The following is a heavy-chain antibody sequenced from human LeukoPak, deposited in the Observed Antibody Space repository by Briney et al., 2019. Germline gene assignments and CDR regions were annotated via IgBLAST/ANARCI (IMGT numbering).Heavy chain of an antibody. CDR1: GFTFSSYS. D-gene: IGHD1-26*01. CDR3: ARVGAQPFDY. V-gene: IGHV3-21*01. J-gene: IGHJ4*02. CDR2: ISSSSSYI. Sequence: PGGSMRLSCAASGFTFSSYSMNCVRQAPGKGLEWVSSISSSSSYIYYADSVKGRFTISRDNDKNSLYLQMNSLRADDTAVYYCARVGAQPFDYWGQGTLVTVSS.